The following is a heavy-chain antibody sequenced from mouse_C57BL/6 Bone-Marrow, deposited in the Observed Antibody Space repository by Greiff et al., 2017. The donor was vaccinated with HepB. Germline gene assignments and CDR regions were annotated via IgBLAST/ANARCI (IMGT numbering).Heavy chain of an antibody. V-gene: IGHV5-17*01. D-gene: IGHD2-4*01. CDR1: GFTFSDYG. CDR3: ALIYYDYDDAMDY. CDR2: ISSGSSTI. J-gene: IGHJ4*01. Sequence: EVNLVESGGGLVKPGGSLKLSCAASGFTFSDYGMHWVRQAPEKGLEWVAYISSGSSTIYYADTVKGRFTISRDNAKNTLFLQMTSLRSEDTAMYYCALIYYDYDDAMDYWGQGTSVTVSS.